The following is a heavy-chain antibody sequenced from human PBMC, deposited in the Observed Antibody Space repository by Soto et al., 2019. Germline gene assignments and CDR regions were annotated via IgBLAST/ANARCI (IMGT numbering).Heavy chain of an antibody. D-gene: IGHD3-16*01. CDR3: ARGTTMGGY. V-gene: IGHV3-7*03. CDR2: IKQDGSEK. Sequence: EVQLVESGGGLVQPGGSLRLSCAASGFRFRDYWMYWVRQPPGKGLEWVANIKQDGSEKYYVDSVKGRFTISRDNASNSLFLQMDSLRAEDTAVYFCARGTTMGGYWGQGTLVTVSS. J-gene: IGHJ4*02. CDR1: GFRFRDYW.